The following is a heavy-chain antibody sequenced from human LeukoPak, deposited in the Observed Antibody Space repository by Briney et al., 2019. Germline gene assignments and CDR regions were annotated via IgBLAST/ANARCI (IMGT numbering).Heavy chain of an antibody. CDR3: ARDRHSSFDY. CDR1: GFTVSSNY. CDR2: ISSSSSTI. J-gene: IGHJ4*02. V-gene: IGHV3-48*02. Sequence: PGGSLRLPCAASGFTVSSNYMSWVRQAPGKGLEWVSYISSSSSTIYYADSVKGRFTISRDNAKNSLYLQMNSLRDEDTAVYYCARDRHSSFDYWGQGTLVTVSS. D-gene: IGHD6-13*01.